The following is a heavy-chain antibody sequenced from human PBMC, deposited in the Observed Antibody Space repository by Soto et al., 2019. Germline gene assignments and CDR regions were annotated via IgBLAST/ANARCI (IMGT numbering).Heavy chain of an antibody. CDR3: AKKPNGFDS. CDR1: GFTFSTYG. V-gene: IGHV3-23*01. Sequence: GGSLRLSCAASGFTFSTYGMHWVRQAPGKGLEWVSSISESSSSTYYADSVKGRFTISKDNSKNMLYLQMNSLRAEDTAVYYCAKKPNGFDSWGQGILVTVSS. J-gene: IGHJ5*01. CDR2: ISESSSST.